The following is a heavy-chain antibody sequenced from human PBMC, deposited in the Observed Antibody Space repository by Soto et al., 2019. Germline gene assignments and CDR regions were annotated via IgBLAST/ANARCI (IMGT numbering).Heavy chain of an antibody. V-gene: IGHV4-4*02. CDR1: GGSISSSNW. CDR3: ARGTSRMPYYCYYGMDV. Sequence: LSLTCAVSGGSISSSNWWSWVRQPPGKGLEWIGEIYHSGSTNYNPSLKSRVTISVDKSKNQFSLKLSSVTAADTAVYYCARGTSRMPYYCYYGMDVWGQGTTVTVSS. J-gene: IGHJ6*02. D-gene: IGHD1-1*01. CDR2: IYHSGST.